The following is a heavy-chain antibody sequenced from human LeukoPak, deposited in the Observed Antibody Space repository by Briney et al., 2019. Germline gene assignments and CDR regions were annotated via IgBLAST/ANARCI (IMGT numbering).Heavy chain of an antibody. CDR2: IYTGGNT. D-gene: IGHD1-1*01. J-gene: IGHJ4*02. CDR3: ARDPLGTRPGFDY. V-gene: IGHV3-53*01. Sequence: PGGSLRLSCAASGFTVDSNYLSWVRQAPGKELEWVSTIYTGGNTYYAASVKGRFTISRDFSKNTVFLHMNSLRAEDTAMYYCARDPLGTRPGFDYWGQGTLVTVSS. CDR1: GFTVDSNY.